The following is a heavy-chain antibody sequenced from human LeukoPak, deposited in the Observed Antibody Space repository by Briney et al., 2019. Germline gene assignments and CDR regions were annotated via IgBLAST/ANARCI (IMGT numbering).Heavy chain of an antibody. J-gene: IGHJ4*02. V-gene: IGHV1-69*13. CDR1: GGTFSSYA. CDR3: ARGGYYGSGSYYALDY. Sequence: SVKVSCKASGGTFSSYAISWVRQAPGQGLEWMGGIIPIFGTANYAQKFQGRATITADESTSTAYMELSSLRSEDTAVYYCARGGYYGSGSYYALDYWGQGTLVTVSS. CDR2: IIPIFGTA. D-gene: IGHD3-10*01.